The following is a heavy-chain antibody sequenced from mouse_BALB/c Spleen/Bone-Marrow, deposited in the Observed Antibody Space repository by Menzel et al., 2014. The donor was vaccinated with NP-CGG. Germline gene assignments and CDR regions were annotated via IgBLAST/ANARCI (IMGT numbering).Heavy chain of an antibody. Sequence: EMQLQESGAELVKPGASVKLSCTASGFNIKDTYMHWVKQRPEQGLEWIGRIDPANGNTKYDPKFQGKATITADTSSNTAYLQLSSLTSEDTAVYYCARDSPYAMDYWGQGTSVTVSS. CDR1: GFNIKDTY. CDR3: ARDSPYAMDY. CDR2: IDPANGNT. V-gene: IGHV14-3*02. J-gene: IGHJ4*01.